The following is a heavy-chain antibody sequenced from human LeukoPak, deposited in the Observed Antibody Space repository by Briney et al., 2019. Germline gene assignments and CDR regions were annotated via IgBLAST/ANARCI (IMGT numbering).Heavy chain of an antibody. CDR1: GFTFDDYG. D-gene: IGHD3-22*01. CDR3: ARHNNDYYDSSGYYGYMDV. V-gene: IGHV3-20*04. J-gene: IGHJ6*03. CDR2: INWNGGST. Sequence: PGGSLRLSCAASGFTFDDYGMSWVRQAPGKGLEWVSGINWNGGSTGYADSVKGRFTISRDNAKNSLYLQMNSLRAEDTALYYCARHNNDYYDSSGYYGYMDVWGKGTTVTVSS.